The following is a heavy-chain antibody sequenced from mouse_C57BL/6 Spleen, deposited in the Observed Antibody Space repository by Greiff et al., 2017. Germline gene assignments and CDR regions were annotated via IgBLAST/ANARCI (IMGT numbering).Heavy chain of an antibody. Sequence: QVQLQQPGAELVKPGASVKLSCKASGYTFTSYWMQWVKQRPGQGLEWIGEIDPSDSYTNYNQKFKGKATLTVDTYSSTAYMQLSSLTSEDSAVYYCASIGRYYAMDYWGQGTSVTVSS. CDR2: IDPSDSYT. CDR1: GYTFTSYW. V-gene: IGHV1-50*01. D-gene: IGHD3-1*01. CDR3: ASIGRYYAMDY. J-gene: IGHJ4*01.